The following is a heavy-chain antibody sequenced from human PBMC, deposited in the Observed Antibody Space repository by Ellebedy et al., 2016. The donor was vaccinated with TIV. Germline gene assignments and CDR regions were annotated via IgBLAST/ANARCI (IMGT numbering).Heavy chain of an antibody. J-gene: IGHJ6*02. Sequence: PGGSLRLSCVASGFNFSGSAMHWVRQASGKGLEWVGRIRSKANSYTTAYAASMKGRFTVSRDDSKNTAYLQMNSLKTEDTAVYYCARLPTVRDYYYYGMDVWGQGTTVTVSS. CDR3: ARLPTVRDYYYYGMDV. V-gene: IGHV3-73*01. CDR1: GFNFSGSA. CDR2: IRSKANSYTT.